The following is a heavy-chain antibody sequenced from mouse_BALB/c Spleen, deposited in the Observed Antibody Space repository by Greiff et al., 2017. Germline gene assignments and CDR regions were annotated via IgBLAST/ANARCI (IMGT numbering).Heavy chain of an antibody. CDR2: IWAGGST. Sequence: VKLQESGPGLVAPSQSLSITCTVSGFSLTSYGVHWVRQPPGKGLEWLGVIWAGGSTNYNSALMSRLSISKDNSKSQVFLKMNSLQTDDTAMYYCARDGGNYGAYWGQGTLVTVSA. CDR3: ARDGGNYGAY. CDR1: GFSLTSYG. J-gene: IGHJ3*01. V-gene: IGHV2-9*02. D-gene: IGHD2-1*01.